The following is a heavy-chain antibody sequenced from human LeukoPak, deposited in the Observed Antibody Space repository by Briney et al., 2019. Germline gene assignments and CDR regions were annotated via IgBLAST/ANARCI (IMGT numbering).Heavy chain of an antibody. CDR3: ANLKGEGFGYFDY. D-gene: IGHD3-10*01. CDR1: DSSVSSSSQ. J-gene: IGHJ4*02. Sequence: PSETLSLTCNFSDSSVSSSSQWGWIRQPPGEGLEWIGTIFHSGSTYYKPSLKSRVTISVDTSKKQFSLKLTSVTAADTAVYYCANLKGEGFGYFDYWGQGTLVTVSS. V-gene: IGHV4-38-2*02. CDR2: IFHSGST.